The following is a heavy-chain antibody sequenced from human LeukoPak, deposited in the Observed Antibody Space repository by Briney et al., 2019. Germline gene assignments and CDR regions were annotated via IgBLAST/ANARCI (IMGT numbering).Heavy chain of an antibody. CDR2: IYHSGST. D-gene: IGHD2-8*02. Sequence: SETLSLTCAVSGYSISSGYYWGWIRPPPGKGLEWIGSIYHSGSTYYNPSLKSRVTISVDTSKNQFSLKLSSVTAADTAVYYCARSGVTKEFDHWGQGTLVTVSS. V-gene: IGHV4-38-2*01. CDR1: GYSISSGYY. J-gene: IGHJ4*02. CDR3: ARSGVTKEFDH.